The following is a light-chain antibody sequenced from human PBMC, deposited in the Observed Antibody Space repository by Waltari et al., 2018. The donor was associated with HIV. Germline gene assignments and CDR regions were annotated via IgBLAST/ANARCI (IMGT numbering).Light chain of an antibody. J-gene: IGLJ2*01. Sequence: SYELTQPPSVSVSPGLTASVTCSGDKLGDKYVCWYQQKPGRSPVLVLFQDTKRPSGIPERFSGSISGNTATLTISWTQALDEADYFCQAWDNSTAVFGGGTQLTVL. CDR3: QAWDNSTAV. V-gene: IGLV3-1*01. CDR1: KLGDKY. CDR2: QDT.